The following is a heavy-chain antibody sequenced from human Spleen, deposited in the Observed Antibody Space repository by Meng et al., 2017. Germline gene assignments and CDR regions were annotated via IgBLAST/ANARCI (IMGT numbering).Heavy chain of an antibody. J-gene: IGHJ3*02. CDR3: ARVGGEMATIPDAFDI. CDR2: ISWNSGSI. D-gene: IGHD5-24*01. CDR1: GFTFDDYA. V-gene: IGHV3-9*01. Sequence: SLKISCAASGFTFDDYAMHWVRQAPGKGLEWVSGISWNSGSIGYADSVKGRFTISRDNAKNSLYLQMNSLRAEDTAVYYCARVGGEMATIPDAFDIWGQGKRVNV.